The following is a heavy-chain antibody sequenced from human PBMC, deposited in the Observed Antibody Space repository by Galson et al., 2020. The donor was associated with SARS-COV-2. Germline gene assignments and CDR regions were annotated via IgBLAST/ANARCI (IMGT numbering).Heavy chain of an antibody. CDR3: ARRYYDSSGYYDDGYFDY. J-gene: IGHJ4*02. D-gene: IGHD3-22*01. V-gene: IGHV4-39*07. CDR2: IYYSGST. CDR1: GGSISSSSYY. Sequence: SETLSLTCTVSGGSISSSSYYWGWIRQPPGKGLEWIGSIYYSGSTYYNPYLKSRVTISVDTSKNQFSLKLSSVTAADTAVYYCARRYYDSSGYYDDGYFDYWGQGTLVTVSS.